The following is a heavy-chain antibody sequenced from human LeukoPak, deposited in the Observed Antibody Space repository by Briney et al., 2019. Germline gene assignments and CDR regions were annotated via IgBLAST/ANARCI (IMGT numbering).Heavy chain of an antibody. D-gene: IGHD2-2*02. CDR1: GYTFTTYG. J-gene: IGHJ6*03. Sequence: ASVKVSCKASGYTFTTYGVTWVRQAPGQGLEWMGWISGSNGNTNYSPRLQDRVTMTTDTSATTAYMELRRLRSDDTAVYYCARAVVVPAAIHHYYYYYYMDVWGKGTTVTVSS. CDR2: ISGSNGNT. CDR3: ARAVVVPAAIHHYYYYYYMDV. V-gene: IGHV1-18*01.